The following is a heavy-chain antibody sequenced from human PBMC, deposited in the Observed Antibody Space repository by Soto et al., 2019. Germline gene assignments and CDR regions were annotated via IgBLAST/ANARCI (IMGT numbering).Heavy chain of an antibody. CDR1: GFTFSSYS. D-gene: IGHD2-2*01. CDR3: ARLLGYCSSTSCRRRYFDY. J-gene: IGHJ4*02. V-gene: IGHV3-21*01. CDR2: ISSSSSYI. Sequence: GGSLRLSCAASGFTFSSYSMNWVRQAPGKGLEWVSSISSSSSYIYYADSVKGRFTISRDNAKNSLYLQMNSLRAEDTAVYYCARLLGYCSSTSCRRRYFDYWGQGTLVTVSS.